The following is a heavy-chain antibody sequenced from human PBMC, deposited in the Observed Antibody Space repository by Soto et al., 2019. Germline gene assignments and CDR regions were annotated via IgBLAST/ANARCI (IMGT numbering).Heavy chain of an antibody. CDR1: GYSLTIYV. CDR3: ARGVSSYYYYYMDV. D-gene: IGHD3-10*01. J-gene: IGHJ6*03. V-gene: IGHV1-46*03. CDR2: INPSGGST. Sequence: VKVDGKGSGYSLTIYVVDWVRKTPGQGLEWMGIINPSGGSTSYAQKFQGRVTMTRDTSTSTVYMELSSLRSEDTAVYYCARGVSSYYYYYMDVWGKGTTVTVSS.